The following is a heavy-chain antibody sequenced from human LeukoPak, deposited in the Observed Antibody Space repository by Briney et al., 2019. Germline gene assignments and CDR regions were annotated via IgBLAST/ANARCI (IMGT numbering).Heavy chain of an antibody. D-gene: IGHD2-21*02. V-gene: IGHV3-23*01. CDR1: GFTFSSYA. J-gene: IGHJ4*02. CDR3: AKDPHIVVVTAIIDY. CDR2: ISGSGGTT. Sequence: PGGSLRLSCAASGFTFSSYAMSWVRQAPGKGLEWVSAISGSGGTTYYADSVKGRFTISRDNSKNTLYLQMNSLRAEDTAVYYCAKDPHIVVVTAIIDYWGQGTLVIVSS.